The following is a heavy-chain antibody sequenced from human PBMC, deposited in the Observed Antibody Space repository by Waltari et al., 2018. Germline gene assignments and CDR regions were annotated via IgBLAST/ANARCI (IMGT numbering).Heavy chain of an antibody. CDR2: ISPNSGDT. CDR1: GDNFPEYY. CDR3: ARGSRYCTSTTCPSSAFDV. J-gene: IGHJ6*02. V-gene: IGHV1-2*02. Sequence: QVQLVQTGDEVKKPGASAKVSCKASGDNFPEYYIHWGRQAPGQGLEWMGWISPNSGDTKFAQRFQGRVAMTRDTSISTAYMELSRLTSDDTAVYYCARGSRYCTSTTCPSSAFDVWGQGTTVTVSS. D-gene: IGHD2-2*01.